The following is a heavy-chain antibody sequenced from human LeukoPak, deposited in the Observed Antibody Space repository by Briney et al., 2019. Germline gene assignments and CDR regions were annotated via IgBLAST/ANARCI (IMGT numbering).Heavy chain of an antibody. CDR1: GGSISSSSYY. D-gene: IGHD4-23*01. J-gene: IGHJ5*02. CDR2: IYYSGST. CDR3: ASQPVAGPGDWFDP. Sequence: SSVTLSLTWTVSGGSISSSSYYWGWLRQPPGKGLEWIGSIYYSGSTYYNPSLKSRVTISVDTSKNQFSLKLSSVTAADTAVYYCASQPVAGPGDWFDPWGQGTLVTVSS. V-gene: IGHV4-39*01.